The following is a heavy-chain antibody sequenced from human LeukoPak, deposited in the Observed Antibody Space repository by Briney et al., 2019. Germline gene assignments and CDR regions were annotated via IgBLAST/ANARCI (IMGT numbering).Heavy chain of an antibody. CDR2: ISGSGGST. D-gene: IGHD1-26*01. Sequence: GGSLRLSCAASGFTFSSYAMSWVRQAPGKGLEWVSAISGSGGSTYYADSVKGRFTISRDNSKNTLYLQMNSLRAEDTAVYYRAKDKSYSGSYYSDYWGQGTLVTVSS. CDR1: GFTFSSYA. J-gene: IGHJ4*02. V-gene: IGHV3-23*01. CDR3: AKDKSYSGSYYSDY.